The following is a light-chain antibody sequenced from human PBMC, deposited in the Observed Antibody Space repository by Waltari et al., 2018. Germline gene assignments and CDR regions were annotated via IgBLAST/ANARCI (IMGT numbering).Light chain of an antibody. CDR3: QQYYGTPPYT. Sequence: DIVMTQSPDSLAVSLGERATINCKSSQSLLYSSNNKNYLAWYQQKLGQPPKLLFYWASTRESGVPDRFSGSGSGTEFTLTISSLQAEDVAVYYCQQYYGTPPYTFGQGTKLEIK. V-gene: IGKV4-1*01. J-gene: IGKJ2*01. CDR1: QSLLYSSNNKNY. CDR2: WAS.